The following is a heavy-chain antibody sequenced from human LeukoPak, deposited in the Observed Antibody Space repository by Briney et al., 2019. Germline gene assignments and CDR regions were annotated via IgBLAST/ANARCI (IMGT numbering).Heavy chain of an antibody. D-gene: IGHD2-2*01. J-gene: IGHJ5*02. CDR2: IYYSGTT. CDR1: GGSISSSSYY. V-gene: IGHV4-39*01. Sequence: TSETLSLTCTVSGGSISSSSYYWGWIRQPPGKGLEWIGSIYYSGTTYYNPSLNSRVTISVDTSKNQFSLKLSSVTAADTAVYYCARRQGCSSSRCYAWFDRWGQGTLVTVSS. CDR3: ARRQGCSSSRCYAWFDR.